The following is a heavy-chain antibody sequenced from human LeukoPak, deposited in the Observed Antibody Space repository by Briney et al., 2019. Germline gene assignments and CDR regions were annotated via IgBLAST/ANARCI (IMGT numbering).Heavy chain of an antibody. V-gene: IGHV4-34*01. D-gene: IGHD1-14*01. J-gene: IGHJ4*02. Sequence: PSETLSLTCAVYGGSFSGYYWSWIRQPPGKGLEWIGEINHSGSTNYNPSLKSRVTISVDTSKNQFSLKLSSVTAADTAVYYCASTGPTSQFDYWGQGTLVTVSS. CDR1: GGSFSGYY. CDR2: INHSGST. CDR3: ASTGPTSQFDY.